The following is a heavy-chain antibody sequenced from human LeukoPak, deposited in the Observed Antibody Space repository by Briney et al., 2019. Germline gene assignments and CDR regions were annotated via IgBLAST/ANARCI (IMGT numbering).Heavy chain of an antibody. J-gene: IGHJ3*02. Sequence: GGSLRLSCAASGFTVSSNYMSWVRQAPGKGLEWVSSISSSSSYIYYADSVKGRFTISRDNAKNSLYLQMNSLRAEDTAVYYCARDRNYYDSSGNAFDIWGQGTMVTVSS. D-gene: IGHD3-22*01. CDR3: ARDRNYYDSSGNAFDI. CDR2: ISSSSSYI. CDR1: GFTVSSNY. V-gene: IGHV3-21*01.